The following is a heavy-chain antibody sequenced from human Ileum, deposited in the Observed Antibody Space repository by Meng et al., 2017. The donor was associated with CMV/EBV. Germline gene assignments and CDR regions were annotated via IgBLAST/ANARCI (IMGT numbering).Heavy chain of an antibody. D-gene: IGHD5/OR15-5a*01. J-gene: IGHJ1*01. CDR3: ARGSGYSIYDD. V-gene: IGHV4-59*02. CDR2: ISYGDFT. CDR1: GASVSENY. Sequence: SETLSLTCTVSGASVSENYCSWIRQSPGKGLEWIGYISYGDFTNYSPSLKGRVTISVDTSKNQCSLIVTSMSAADAAVYYCARGSGYSIYDDWGQGTLVTVSS.